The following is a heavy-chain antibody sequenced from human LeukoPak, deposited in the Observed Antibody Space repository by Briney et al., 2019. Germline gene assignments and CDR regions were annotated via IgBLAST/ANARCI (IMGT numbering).Heavy chain of an antibody. D-gene: IGHD3-22*01. CDR2: IYPGDSDT. J-gene: IGHJ3*02. CDR1: GYSFTSYW. V-gene: IGHV5-51*01. Sequence: GESLKISCKGSGYSFTSYWIGWVRQMPGKGLECMGIIYPGDSDTRYSPSFQGQVTISVDKSINTAYLQWSSLKASDTAMYYCARQWTGYYDSSGYYGSFDIWGQGTMVTVSS. CDR3: ARQWTGYYDSSGYYGSFDI.